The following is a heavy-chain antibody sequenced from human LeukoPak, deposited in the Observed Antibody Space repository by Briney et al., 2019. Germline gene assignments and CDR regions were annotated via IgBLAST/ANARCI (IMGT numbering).Heavy chain of an antibody. Sequence: GGSLRLSCTASGFSFGYYCMPWVRQARGKGLEWVANIREDGKVIHYVDSVSGRFTISRDNTKNSLYLQMNSLRGEDTALYYCARDSSPSSGDYYWDAFDSWGQGTLVTVSS. D-gene: IGHD4-17*01. J-gene: IGHJ3*02. CDR1: GFSFGYYC. V-gene: IGHV3-7*01. CDR2: IREDGKVI. CDR3: ARDSSPSSGDYYWDAFDS.